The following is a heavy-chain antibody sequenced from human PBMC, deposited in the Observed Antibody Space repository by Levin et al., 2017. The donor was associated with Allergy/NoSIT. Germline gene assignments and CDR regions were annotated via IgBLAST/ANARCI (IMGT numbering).Heavy chain of an antibody. CDR2: IYYDGSEK. Sequence: GGSLRLSCVASGFTFRSHRMHWVRQAPGKGLEWLAVIYYDGSEKYYSDSVKGRFTISRDNSQNTLFLQMTKLTAEDTAIYYCARGTSSNGNDYWGREPLSPSPQ. V-gene: IGHV3-30*12. D-gene: IGHD6-13*01. J-gene: IGHJ4*02. CDR1: GFTFRSHR. CDR3: ARGTSSNGNDY.